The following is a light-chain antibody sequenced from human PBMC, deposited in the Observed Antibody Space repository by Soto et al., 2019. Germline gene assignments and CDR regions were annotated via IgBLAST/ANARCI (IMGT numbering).Light chain of an antibody. CDR2: DAS. Sequence: EIVLTQSPATLSLSPGERATLSCRASQSVSSYLAWYQQKPGQAPRLLIYDASNRATGIPARFSGSGSGTDCTLTISSLEPDDFAVYYCQQRSNWPPRVTFGPGPKVDIK. J-gene: IGKJ3*01. V-gene: IGKV3-11*01. CDR3: QQRSNWPPRVT. CDR1: QSVSSY.